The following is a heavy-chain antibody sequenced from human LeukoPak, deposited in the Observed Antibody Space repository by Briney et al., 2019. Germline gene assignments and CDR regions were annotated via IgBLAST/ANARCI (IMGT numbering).Heavy chain of an antibody. D-gene: IGHD1-7*01. CDR1: GYTFPNYG. Sequence: ASVKVSCKASGYTFPNYGVSWVRQAPGRGLEWMGWVSGYNGNTNFAKNVQGRVTMATDTSTSTAYMELRSLISDDTAVYYCARALGSGTHYYYYYMDVWGKGTTVTVSS. CDR2: VSGYNGNT. CDR3: ARALGSGTHYYYYYMDV. V-gene: IGHV1-18*01. J-gene: IGHJ6*03.